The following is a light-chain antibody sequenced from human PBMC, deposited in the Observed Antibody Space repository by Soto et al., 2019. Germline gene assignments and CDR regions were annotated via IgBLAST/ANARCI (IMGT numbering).Light chain of an antibody. CDR3: QQYGSSGT. V-gene: IGKV3-15*01. Sequence: EIVMAESPATLSVSPGEGATLFCRASQSVSTSLAWYQQKPVQAPRLVIYGASTRATGIPARFSGSGSGTDFTLTISRLEPEDFAVYYCQQYGSSGTFGQGTKVDI. CDR1: QSVSTS. J-gene: IGKJ1*01. CDR2: GAS.